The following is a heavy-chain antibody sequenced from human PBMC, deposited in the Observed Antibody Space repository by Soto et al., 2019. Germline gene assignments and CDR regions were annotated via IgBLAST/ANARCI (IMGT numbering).Heavy chain of an antibody. J-gene: IGHJ4*02. CDR2: INHSGST. D-gene: IGHD4-4*01. CDR1: GGSFSGYY. CDR3: ARERAVTTFDY. V-gene: IGHV4-34*01. Sequence: SETLSLTCAVYGGSFSGYYWSWIRQPPGKGLEWIGEINHSGSTNYNPSLKSRVTISVDTSKNQFSLKLSSVTAADTAVYYCARERAVTTFDYWCQGTLVTVSS.